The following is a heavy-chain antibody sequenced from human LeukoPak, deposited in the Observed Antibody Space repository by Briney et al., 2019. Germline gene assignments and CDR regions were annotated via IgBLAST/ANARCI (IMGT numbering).Heavy chain of an antibody. CDR2: INHSGST. CDR1: GGSFSGYY. D-gene: IGHD3-10*01. CDR3: ARGRGWFGELRKRWFDP. J-gene: IGHJ5*02. V-gene: IGHV4-34*01. Sequence: SETLSLTCAVYGGSFSGYYWSWIRQPPGKGLEWIGEINHSGSTNYNPSLKSRVTISVDTSKNQFSLKLSSVTAADTTVYYCARGRGWFGELRKRWFDPWGQGTLVTVSS.